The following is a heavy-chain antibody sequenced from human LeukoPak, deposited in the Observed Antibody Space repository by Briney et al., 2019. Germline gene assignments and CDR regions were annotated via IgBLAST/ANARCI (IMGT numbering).Heavy chain of an antibody. Sequence: ASETLSLTCTVSGGSISSDYWSWIRQPPGKGLEWIGYIYYSGSTNYNPSLKSRVAISVDTSKNQFSLKLSSVTAADTAVYYCARFTPYYDILTGYSHFDYWGQGTLVTVSS. J-gene: IGHJ4*02. CDR1: GGSISSDY. CDR2: IYYSGST. V-gene: IGHV4-59*01. D-gene: IGHD3-9*01. CDR3: ARFTPYYDILTGYSHFDY.